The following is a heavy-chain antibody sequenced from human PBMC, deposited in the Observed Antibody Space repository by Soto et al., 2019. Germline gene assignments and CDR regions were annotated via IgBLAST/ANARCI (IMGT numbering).Heavy chain of an antibody. V-gene: IGHV4-30-4*01. Sequence: QVQLQESGPGLVKPSQTLSLTCTVSGGSISSGDYYWSWIRQPPGKGLEWIGYIYYSGSTYYNPSLKSRVNISVDTSKNQFSLKLSSVTAADTAVDYCARELGGYSYGYRYRVDYWGQGTLVTVSA. CDR2: IYYSGST. J-gene: IGHJ4*02. CDR1: GGSISSGDYY. D-gene: IGHD5-18*01. CDR3: ARELGGYSYGYRYRVDY.